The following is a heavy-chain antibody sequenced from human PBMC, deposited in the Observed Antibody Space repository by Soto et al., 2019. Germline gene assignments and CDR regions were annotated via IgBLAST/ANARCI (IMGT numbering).Heavy chain of an antibody. CDR1: GYTFTSYG. J-gene: IGHJ3*02. Sequence: GASVKVSCKASGYTFTSYGISWVRQAPGQGLEWMGWISAYNGNTNYAQKLQGRVTMTTDTSTSTAYMELRSLRSDDTAVYYCASVDYVWGDDAFDIWGQGTMVTVSS. V-gene: IGHV1-18*01. D-gene: IGHD3-16*01. CDR3: ASVDYVWGDDAFDI. CDR2: ISAYNGNT.